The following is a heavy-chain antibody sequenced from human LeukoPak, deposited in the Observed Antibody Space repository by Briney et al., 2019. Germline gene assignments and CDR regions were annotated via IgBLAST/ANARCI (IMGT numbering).Heavy chain of an antibody. CDR2: VFYSGAT. V-gene: IGHV4-59*02. Sequence: SETLSLTCTVYGDSVSGHYWSWIRQTPGKGLEWIGYVFYSGATNYNPSLKRRVSISLDTSKNQFSLKLSSPAAADPAVYYCARAPMAITTSAFPDAFDFWGQGTMVTVSS. CDR1: GDSVSGHY. J-gene: IGHJ3*01. D-gene: IGHD5-12*01. CDR3: ARAPMAITTSAFPDAFDF.